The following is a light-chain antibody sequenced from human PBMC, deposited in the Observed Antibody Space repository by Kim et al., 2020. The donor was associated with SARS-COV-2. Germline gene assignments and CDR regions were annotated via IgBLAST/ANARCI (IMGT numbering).Light chain of an antibody. V-gene: IGLV1-44*01. Sequence: QSVLTQPPSASGTPGQRVSISCSGSSSNIGSYTVNWYQQVPGTAPKLLIYGNNQRPSGVPDRFSGSKSGTSASLAISGLLSEDEADYYCAAWDDSLHGPVFGGGTQLTVL. CDR3: AAWDDSLHGPV. CDR2: GNN. J-gene: IGLJ3*02. CDR1: SSNIGSYT.